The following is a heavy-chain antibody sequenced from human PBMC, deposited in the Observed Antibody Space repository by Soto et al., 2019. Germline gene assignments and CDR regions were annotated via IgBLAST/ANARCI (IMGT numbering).Heavy chain of an antibody. J-gene: IGHJ4*02. CDR2: ISGSDGKT. CDR3: ARWSYLDY. D-gene: IGHD3-3*01. CDR1: GLSVGSYA. V-gene: IGHV3-23*01. Sequence: GGSLRLSCAASGLSVGSYALSWVRQAPGKGLEWVSTISGSDGKTFYADSVKGRFSISRDTSQSALYLQMNSLRADDTAMYYCARWSYLDYWGQGTRVTVSS.